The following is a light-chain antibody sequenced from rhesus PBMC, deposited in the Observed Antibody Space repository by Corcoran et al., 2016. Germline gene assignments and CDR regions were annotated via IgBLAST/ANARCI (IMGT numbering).Light chain of an antibody. CDR1: QGISSY. Sequence: DIQMSQSPSSLSASVGDRVTITCRASQGISSYLNWYQQKPGKASMLLCYYAKSLASGVPSRCSGSGSGTNFTLTISSLQPEDFATYYCQQGNSNPLTFGGGTKVEIK. CDR3: QQGNSNPLT. V-gene: IGKV1-32*02. CDR2: YAK. J-gene: IGKJ4*01.